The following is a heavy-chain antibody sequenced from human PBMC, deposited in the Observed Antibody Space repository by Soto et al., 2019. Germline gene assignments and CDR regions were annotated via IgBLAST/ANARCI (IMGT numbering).Heavy chain of an antibody. D-gene: IGHD6-13*01. J-gene: IGHJ4*02. CDR3: ARSYSSSWYWVFDY. V-gene: IGHV4-39*01. CDR1: GGSISSSNYY. CDR2: IFYSGSP. Sequence: QLQLQESGPGLVKPSETLSLTCTVSGGSISSSNYYWGWIRQPPGKGLEWIGSIFYSGSPYYNPSLKSRVTISVDMSKNQFSLKLSSVTAADTAVYYCARSYSSSWYWVFDYWGQGTLVTVSS.